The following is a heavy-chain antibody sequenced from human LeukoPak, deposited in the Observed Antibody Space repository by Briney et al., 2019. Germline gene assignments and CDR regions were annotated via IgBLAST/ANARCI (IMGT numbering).Heavy chain of an antibody. Sequence: SETLSLTCTVSGGSISSGGYHWSWVRQHPGKGLEWIGYIYYSGSTYYNPSLKSRVTISVDTSKNQFSLKLSSVTAADTAVYYCARSSGWSYFDYWGQGTLVTVSS. CDR3: ARSSGWSYFDY. CDR1: GGSISSGGYH. D-gene: IGHD2-15*01. J-gene: IGHJ4*02. V-gene: IGHV4-31*03. CDR2: IYYSGST.